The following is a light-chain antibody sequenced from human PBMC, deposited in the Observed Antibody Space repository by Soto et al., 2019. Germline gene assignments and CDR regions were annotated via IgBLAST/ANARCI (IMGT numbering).Light chain of an antibody. CDR1: SSDVGGHGY. Sequence: QSALTQPGSVSGSPGQSVTVSCTGTSSDVGGHGYVSCYQHHPGKAPKLIIYDVTKRPSGVHDRFSGSKSGNTASLTISGLQAEDEAHYHCCLYAAKYFSVFGSGTKVTVL. CDR2: DVT. V-gene: IGLV2-11*01. CDR3: CLYAAKYFSV. J-gene: IGLJ1*01.